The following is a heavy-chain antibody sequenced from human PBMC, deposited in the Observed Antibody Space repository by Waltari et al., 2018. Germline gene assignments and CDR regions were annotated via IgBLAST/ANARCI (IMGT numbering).Heavy chain of an antibody. V-gene: IGHV4-39*01. CDR3: ATYIGASVGTAAFDV. D-gene: IGHD5-12*01. Sequence: QLQLQESGPGLVKPSETLSLTCSVPGVSITTNPSYWGWIRQPPGQGLEWIATMSFSGATYSSPSLESRVTVSRDTSKNQLSLKLVSVTAADTAVYYCATYIGASVGTAAFDVWGQGTMVTVSS. CDR2: MSFSGAT. CDR1: GVSITTNPSY. J-gene: IGHJ3*01.